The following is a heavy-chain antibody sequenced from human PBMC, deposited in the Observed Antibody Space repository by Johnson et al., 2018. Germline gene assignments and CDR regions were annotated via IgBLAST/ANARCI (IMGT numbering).Heavy chain of an antibody. CDR3: ARVARRHHIGD. CDR1: GFTFGDYA. Sequence: VQLVQSGGGLVQPGRSLRLSCTASGFTFGDYAMSWFRQAPGKGLEWVSAISGSGGSTYYADSVKGRFTISRDNAKNSLYLQMSSLRAEDTAVYYCARVARRHHIGDWGQGTMVTVSS. CDR2: ISGSGGST. J-gene: IGHJ3*01. D-gene: IGHD3-10*01. V-gene: IGHV3-23*04.